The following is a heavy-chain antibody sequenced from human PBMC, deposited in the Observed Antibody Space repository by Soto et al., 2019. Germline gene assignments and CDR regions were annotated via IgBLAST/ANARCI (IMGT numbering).Heavy chain of an antibody. Sequence: EVQLVESGGGLVQPGGSLRLSCAASGFTFSSYWMSWVRQASGKGLEWVANIKQDGSEKYYVDSVKGRFTISRDNAKNSLYLQMNSLRAEDTAVYYCARGRSYYDFWSGYPSRGMDVWGQGTTVTVSS. D-gene: IGHD3-3*01. CDR2: IKQDGSEK. V-gene: IGHV3-7*01. CDR3: ARGRSYYDFWSGYPSRGMDV. J-gene: IGHJ6*02. CDR1: GFTFSSYW.